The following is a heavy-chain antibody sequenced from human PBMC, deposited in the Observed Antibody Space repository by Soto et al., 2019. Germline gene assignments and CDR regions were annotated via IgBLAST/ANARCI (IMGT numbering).Heavy chain of an antibody. CDR1: GGTVSSYA. D-gene: IGHD3-10*01. CDR2: IIPIFGTA. V-gene: IGHV1-69*14. J-gene: IGHJ6*02. Sequence: QVQLVQSGAEVKKPGSSVKVSCKASGGTVSSYAISWVRQAPGQGLEWMGGIIPIFGTADYAQKFQGRVTITADKSTSTAYIELSSLRSEDTAVYDCARSGARPGDYYYGMDVWGQGTTVTVSS. CDR3: ARSGARPGDYYYGMDV.